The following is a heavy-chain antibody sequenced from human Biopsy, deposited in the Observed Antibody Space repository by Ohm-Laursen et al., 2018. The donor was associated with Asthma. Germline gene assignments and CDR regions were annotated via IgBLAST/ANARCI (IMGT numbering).Heavy chain of an antibody. D-gene: IGHD6-19*01. CDR1: GDSITSGGCC. CDR3: ARASVAASSNWFDP. CDR2: IHHSGTS. J-gene: IGHJ5*02. Sequence: TLSLTCSVSGDSITSGGCCWNWIRQHPGKGLEWIGYIHHSGTSYFNPSLKGGVTISVDTSKNQFSLKLSSVTAADTAVYYCARASVAASSNWFDPWGQGTLVTVSS. V-gene: IGHV4-30-4*08.